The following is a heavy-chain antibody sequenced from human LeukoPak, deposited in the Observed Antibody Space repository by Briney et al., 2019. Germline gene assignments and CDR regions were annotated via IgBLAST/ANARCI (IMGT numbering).Heavy chain of an antibody. J-gene: IGHJ3*02. Sequence: SETPSLTCTVSGYSISSGYYWGWIRQPPGKGLEWIGSIYHSGSTYYNPSLKSRVTISVDTSKNQFSLKLSSVTAADTAVYYCARCVSGSFLDAFDIWGQGTMVTVSS. V-gene: IGHV4-38-2*02. CDR3: ARCVSGSFLDAFDI. D-gene: IGHD1-26*01. CDR1: GYSISSGYY. CDR2: IYHSGST.